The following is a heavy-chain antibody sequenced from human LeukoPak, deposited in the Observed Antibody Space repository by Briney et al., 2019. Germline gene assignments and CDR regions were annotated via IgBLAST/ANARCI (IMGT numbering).Heavy chain of an antibody. D-gene: IGHD1-26*01. CDR1: GGTFSSYA. V-gene: IGHV1-69*01. Sequence: SVKVSCKASGGTFSSYAISWVRQAPGQGLEWMGGIIPIFGTANYAQKFQGRVTITADESTSTAYMELSSLRAEDTAVYYCAKVGIVGAPGPFDYWGQGTLVTVSS. CDR2: IIPIFGTA. J-gene: IGHJ4*02. CDR3: AKVGIVGAPGPFDY.